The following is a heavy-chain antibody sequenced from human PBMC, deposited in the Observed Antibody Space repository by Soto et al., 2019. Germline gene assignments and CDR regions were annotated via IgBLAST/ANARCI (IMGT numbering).Heavy chain of an antibody. CDR3: AREPKYYDCWRGSTVNYYYYGMDV. Sequence: QVQLQESGPGLVKPSQTLSLTCTVSGGSISSGGYYWSWIRQHPGKGLEWIGYIYYSGSTYYNPSLKSRVTISVDTSKNQFSLKLSSVTAADTAVYYCAREPKYYDCWRGSTVNYYYYGMDVWGQGTTVTVSS. J-gene: IGHJ6*02. D-gene: IGHD3-3*01. V-gene: IGHV4-31*03. CDR1: GGSISSGGYY. CDR2: IYYSGST.